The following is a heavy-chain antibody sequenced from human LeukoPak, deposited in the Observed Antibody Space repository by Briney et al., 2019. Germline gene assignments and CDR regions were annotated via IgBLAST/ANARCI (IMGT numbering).Heavy chain of an antibody. CDR2: TYYRSKWYN. J-gene: IGHJ3*01. CDR3: ARGRGGHPLFDF. Sequence: SQTLSLTCALSGDTVSSDSAAWNWIRQSPSRGLEWLGRTYYRSKWYNDYAVSVKSRITIIPDTSKNQFSLQLNSVTPEDTAMYYCARGRGGHPLFDFWGQGTMVSVPS. CDR1: GDTVSSDSAA. D-gene: IGHD2-15*01. V-gene: IGHV6-1*01.